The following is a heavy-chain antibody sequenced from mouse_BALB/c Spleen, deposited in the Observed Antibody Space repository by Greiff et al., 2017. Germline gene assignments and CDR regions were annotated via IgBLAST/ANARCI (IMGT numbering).Heavy chain of an antibody. V-gene: IGHV3-8*02. J-gene: IGHJ3*01. CDR2: ISYSGST. D-gene: IGHD2-4*01. CDR1: GDSITSCY. Sequence: EVQRVESGPSLVKPSQTLSLTCSVTGDSITSCYWNWIRKFPGNKLEYMGYISYSGSTYYNPSLKSRISITRDTSKNQYYLQLNSVTTEDTATYYCARYDYDYDVFAYWGQGTLVTVSA. CDR3: ARYDYDYDVFAY.